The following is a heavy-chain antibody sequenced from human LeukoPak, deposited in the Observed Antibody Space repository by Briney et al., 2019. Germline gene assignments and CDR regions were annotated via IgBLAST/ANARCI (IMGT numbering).Heavy chain of an antibody. CDR3: ARATWTHFDY. CDR1: GGSISSYY. V-gene: IGHV4-59*12. J-gene: IGHJ4*02. CDR2: IYYSGST. Sequence: SETLSLTCTVSGGSISSYYWSWIRQPPGKGLEWIGYIYYSGSTNYNPSLKSRVTISVDKSKNQFSLKLSSVTAADTAVYYCARATWTHFDYWGQGTLVTVYS. D-gene: IGHD3/OR15-3a*01.